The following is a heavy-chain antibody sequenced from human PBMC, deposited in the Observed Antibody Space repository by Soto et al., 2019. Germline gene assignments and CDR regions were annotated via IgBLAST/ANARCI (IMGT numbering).Heavy chain of an antibody. V-gene: IGHV3-33*01. CDR3: ARTYYYDSSVHPSYYYYGMDV. CDR1: GFTFSSYG. J-gene: IGHJ6*02. D-gene: IGHD3-22*01. CDR2: IWYDGSNK. Sequence: QVQLVESGGGVVQPGRSLRLSCAASGFTFSSYGMHWVRQAPGKGLEWVAVIWYDGSNKYYADSVKGRFTISRDNSKNMLXLXRNSLRAEDTAVYYCARTYYYDSSVHPSYYYYGMDVWGQGTTVTVSS.